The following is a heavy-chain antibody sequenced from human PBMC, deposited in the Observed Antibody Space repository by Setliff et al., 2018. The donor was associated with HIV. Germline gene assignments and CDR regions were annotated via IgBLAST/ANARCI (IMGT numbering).Heavy chain of an antibody. D-gene: IGHD6-13*01. Sequence: GGSLRLSCTASGFTFSSYGMNWVRQAPGKGLEWVAVIWYDGSDEYYADSVKGRFTISRDDSKNTVYLQMNSLRAEDTAVYYCAKDYWSYSSSWYYFDYWGQGTLVTVS. V-gene: IGHV3-33*06. CDR2: IWYDGSDE. CDR3: AKDYWSYSSSWYYFDY. J-gene: IGHJ4*02. CDR1: GFTFSSYG.